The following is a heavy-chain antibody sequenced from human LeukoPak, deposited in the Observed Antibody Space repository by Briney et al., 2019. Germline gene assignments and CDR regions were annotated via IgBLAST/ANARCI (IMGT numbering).Heavy chain of an antibody. CDR3: ARTPNRVYSGHDYQPYYFDY. V-gene: IGHV1-69*04. D-gene: IGHD5-12*01. Sequence: GASVKVSCKASGGTFSSYAISWVRQAPGQGLEWMGRIIPILGIANYAQKFQGRVTITADKSTSTAYMELSSLRSEDTAVYYCARTPNRVYSGHDYQPYYFDYWGQGTLVTVSS. J-gene: IGHJ4*02. CDR2: IIPILGIA. CDR1: GGTFSSYA.